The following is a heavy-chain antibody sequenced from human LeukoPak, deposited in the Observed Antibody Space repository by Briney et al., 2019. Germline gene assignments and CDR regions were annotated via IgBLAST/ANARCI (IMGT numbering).Heavy chain of an antibody. V-gene: IGHV4-34*01. CDR3: ARGKVATAFTLDYFDY. D-gene: IGHD2-21*02. Sequence: PSETLSLTCAVYGGSFSGYYWSWIRQPPGKGLEWIGEINHSGSTNYNPSLKSRVTISVDTSKNQFSLKLSSVTAAHTAVYYCARGKVATAFTLDYFDYWGQGTLVTVSS. J-gene: IGHJ4*02. CDR2: INHSGST. CDR1: GGSFSGYY.